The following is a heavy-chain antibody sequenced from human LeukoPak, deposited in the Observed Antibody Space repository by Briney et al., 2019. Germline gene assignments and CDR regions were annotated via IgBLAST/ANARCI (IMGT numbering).Heavy chain of an antibody. V-gene: IGHV3-33*01. CDR3: ARDYYDSSGYYKTFDY. CDR1: GFTFSSYG. CDR2: IWYDGTNK. D-gene: IGHD3-22*01. Sequence: GGSLRLSCAASGFTFSSYGMHWVRQAPGKGLKWVAVIWYDGTNKYYADSVKGRFTISRDNSKNTLYLQMNSLRAEDTAVYYCARDYYDSSGYYKTFDYWGQGTLVTVSS. J-gene: IGHJ4*02.